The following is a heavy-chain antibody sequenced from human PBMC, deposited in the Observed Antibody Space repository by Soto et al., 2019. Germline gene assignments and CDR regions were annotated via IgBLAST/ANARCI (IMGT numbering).Heavy chain of an antibody. V-gene: IGHV4-61*01. D-gene: IGHD2-21*01. CDR1: GGSVSSGSYY. CDR2: IYYSGST. CDR3: ARYPSNIVTNN. Sequence: SETLSLTCTVSGGSVSSGSYYWSWIRQPPGKGLEWIGYIYYSGSTNYNPSLKSRVTISVDTSKNQFSLKLSSVTAADTAVYYCARYPSNIVTNNWGQGTLVTVSS. J-gene: IGHJ4*02.